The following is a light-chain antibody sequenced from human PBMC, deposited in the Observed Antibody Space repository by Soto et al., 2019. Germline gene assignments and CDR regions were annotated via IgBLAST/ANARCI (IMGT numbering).Light chain of an antibody. CDR3: QKYNSAPHT. CDR1: QDISNY. CDR2: AAS. J-gene: IGKJ4*01. Sequence: DIQMTQSPSSLSASVGDRVTITCRTSQDISNYLAWYQQKPGKVPKLLIYAASTLQSGFPSRFSGGGSGTDFSLTISSLQPEDVATYYFQKYNSAPHTFGGGTKVEIQ. V-gene: IGKV1-27*01.